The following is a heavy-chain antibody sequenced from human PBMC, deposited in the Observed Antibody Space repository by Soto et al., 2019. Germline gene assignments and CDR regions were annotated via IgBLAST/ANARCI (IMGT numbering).Heavy chain of an antibody. Sequence: QVQLVQSGAEVKKPGASVKVSCKASGYTFTSYDINWVRQATGQGLEWMGWMNPNSGNTGYAQKFQGRVTMTRNTSISTAYMELSSLRSEDTAVYYCARGGIVVAATLNLGNYYYYGMDVWGQGTTVTVSS. J-gene: IGHJ6*02. CDR2: MNPNSGNT. D-gene: IGHD2-15*01. CDR3: ARGGIVVAATLNLGNYYYYGMDV. CDR1: GYTFTSYD. V-gene: IGHV1-8*01.